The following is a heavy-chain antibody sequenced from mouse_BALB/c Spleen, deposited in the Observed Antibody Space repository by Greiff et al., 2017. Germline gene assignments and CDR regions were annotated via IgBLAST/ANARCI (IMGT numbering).Heavy chain of an antibody. V-gene: IGHV5-17*02. J-gene: IGHJ4*01. D-gene: IGHD1-1*01. CDR1: GFTFSSFG. Sequence: EVQRVESGGDLVKPGGSLKLSCAASGFTFSSFGMHWVRQAPEKGLEWVAYISSGGSTIYYADTVKGRFTISRDNPKHTLFLQMTSLRSEDTAMYYCARPYYYGTHAMDYWGQGTSVTVSS. CDR3: ARPYYYGTHAMDY. CDR2: ISSGGSTI.